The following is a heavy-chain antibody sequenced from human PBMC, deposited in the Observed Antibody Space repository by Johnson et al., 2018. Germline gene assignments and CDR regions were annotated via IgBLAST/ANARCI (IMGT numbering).Heavy chain of an antibody. CDR1: RFTFRSYG. CDR2: ISYYGSNK. Sequence: VQLVECGGGVVQPGMTMRLVCAASRFTFRSYGMHWVRQAPGKGLEWVAVISYYGSNKYYADSVKGRFTISRDNSKNTLYIKINSLRFEDTAVYYCAKIALGYFDWLHAAFDIWGQGTMVTVSS. J-gene: IGHJ3*02. V-gene: IGHV3-30*18. D-gene: IGHD3-9*01. CDR3: AKIALGYFDWLHAAFDI.